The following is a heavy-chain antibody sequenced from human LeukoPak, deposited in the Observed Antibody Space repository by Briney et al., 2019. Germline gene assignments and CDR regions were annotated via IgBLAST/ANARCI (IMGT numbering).Heavy chain of an antibody. Sequence: PSETLSLTCAVYGGSFSGYYWSWIRQPPGKGLEWIGEINHSGSTNHNPSLKSRVTISVDTSKNQFSLKLSSVTAADTAVYYCASRVSRQQLVLRAFDIWGQGTMVTVSS. CDR1: GGSFSGYY. J-gene: IGHJ3*02. V-gene: IGHV4-34*01. D-gene: IGHD6-13*01. CDR2: INHSGST. CDR3: ASRVSRQQLVLRAFDI.